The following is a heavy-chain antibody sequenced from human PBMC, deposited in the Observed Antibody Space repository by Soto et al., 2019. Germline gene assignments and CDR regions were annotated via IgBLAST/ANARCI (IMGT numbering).Heavy chain of an antibody. CDR2: IYYSGST. V-gene: IGHV4-39*01. J-gene: IGHJ4*02. Sequence: QLQLQESGPGLVKPSETLSLTCTVSGGSISSSNYYWGWIRQPPGKGLEWIGSIYYSGSTYYNPSRKSRGTISVDTSKNQFSLKLSSVTAADTAVYYCTRVPDYFDYWGQGSLVTVSS. CDR1: GGSISSSNYY. CDR3: TRVPDYFDY.